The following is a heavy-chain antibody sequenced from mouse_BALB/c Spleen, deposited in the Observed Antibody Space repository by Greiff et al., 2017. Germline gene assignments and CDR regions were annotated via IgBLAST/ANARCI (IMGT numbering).Heavy chain of an antibody. CDR2: IWGDGST. CDR3: AREGDGYYWYFDV. J-gene: IGHJ1*01. Sequence: VKLQQSGPGLVAPSQSLSITCTVSGFSLTGYGVNWVRQPPGKGLEWLGMIWGDGSTDYNSALKSRLSISKDNSKSQVFLKMNSLQTDDTARYYCAREGDGYYWYFDVWGAGTTVTVSS. CDR1: GFSLTGYG. V-gene: IGHV2-6-7*01. D-gene: IGHD2-3*01.